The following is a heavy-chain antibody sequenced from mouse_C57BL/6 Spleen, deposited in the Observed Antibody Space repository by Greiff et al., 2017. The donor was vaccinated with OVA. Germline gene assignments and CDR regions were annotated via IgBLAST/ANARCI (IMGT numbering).Heavy chain of an antibody. CDR1: GYSFTDYN. CDR2: INPNYGTT. Sequence: EVKLQESGPELVKPGASVKISCKASGYSFTDYNMNWVKQSNGKSLEWIGVINPNYGTTSYNQKFKGKATLTVDQSSSTAYMQMNSLTAEDSAVDYCEEGYERAMDYWGQGTSVTVSS. D-gene: IGHD2-2*01. V-gene: IGHV1-39*01. J-gene: IGHJ4*01. CDR3: EEGYERAMDY.